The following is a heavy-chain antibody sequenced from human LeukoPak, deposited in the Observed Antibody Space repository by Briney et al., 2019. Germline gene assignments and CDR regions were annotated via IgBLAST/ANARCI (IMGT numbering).Heavy chain of an antibody. J-gene: IGHJ6*02. CDR2: ISYDGSNK. V-gene: IGHV3-30*18. CDR1: GFTFSSYG. CDR3: AKDYVLYGMDV. Sequence: GRSLRLSCAASGFTFSSYGMHWVRQAPGKGLEWVAVISYDGSNKYYADSVMGRFTISRDNSKNTLYLQMNSLRAEDTAVYYCAKDYVLYGMDVWGQGTTVTVSS. D-gene: IGHD3-10*02.